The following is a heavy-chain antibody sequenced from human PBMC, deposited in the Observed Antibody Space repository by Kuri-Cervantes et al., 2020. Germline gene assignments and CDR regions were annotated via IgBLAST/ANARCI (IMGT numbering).Heavy chain of an antibody. Sequence: GESLKISCAASGFTFSSYSMNWVRQAPEKGLEWVSYISSSSSTIYYADSVKGRFTISRDNAKNSLYLQMNSLRDEDTAVYYCARRRLGALGWFDPWGQGTLVTVSS. CDR1: GFTFSSYS. CDR2: ISSSSSTI. J-gene: IGHJ5*02. CDR3: ARRRLGALGWFDP. V-gene: IGHV3-48*02. D-gene: IGHD3-10*01.